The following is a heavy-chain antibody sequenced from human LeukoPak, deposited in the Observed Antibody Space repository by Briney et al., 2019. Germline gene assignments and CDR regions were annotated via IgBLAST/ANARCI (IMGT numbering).Heavy chain of an antibody. D-gene: IGHD1-7*01. V-gene: IGHV5-51*01. CDR3: ARGAAGTTPDYYYFGLDV. CDR2: IYPGDSDT. CDR1: GYRFTDYW. J-gene: IGHJ6*02. Sequence: GESLKISCKGSGYRFTDYWIGWVRPMPGKVLEWMVIIYPGDSDTRYSPSFQGQVTISADKSINTAHLQWSSLKASDTAMYYCARGAAGTTPDYYYFGLDVWGQGATVRVSS.